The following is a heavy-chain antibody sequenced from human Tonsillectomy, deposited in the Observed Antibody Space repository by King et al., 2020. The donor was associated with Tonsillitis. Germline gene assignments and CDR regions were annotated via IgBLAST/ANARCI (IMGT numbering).Heavy chain of an antibody. CDR2: IHYSGGA. Sequence: LQLKESGPGLVKPSETLSLNCSVSGDSINNNIFYWGWIRQPPGKGLEWIGNIHYSGGAYYSPSLKHRVTMSVDTSKNQFSLKLASVSAADTAVYYCARRYYYDKTGYCFDSWGRGILVIVSS. J-gene: IGHJ4*02. CDR3: ARRYYYDKTGYCFDS. CDR1: GDSINNNIFY. D-gene: IGHD3-22*01. V-gene: IGHV4-39*01.